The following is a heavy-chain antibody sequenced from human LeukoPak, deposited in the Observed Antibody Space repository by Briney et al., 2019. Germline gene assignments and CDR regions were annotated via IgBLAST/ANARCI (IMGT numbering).Heavy chain of an antibody. D-gene: IGHD1-26*01. Sequence: GGSLRLSCAASGLPFSDYAMSWVRQAPGKGLEWVAVTTGSGVITYYADFFKGRFTISRDNSKNTLSLQMDSLRGEDTGVYYCAKHSVGATVGWDAFDIWGQGTLVTVSS. J-gene: IGHJ3*02. CDR1: GLPFSDYA. V-gene: IGHV3-23*01. CDR3: AKHSVGATVGWDAFDI. CDR2: TTGSGVIT.